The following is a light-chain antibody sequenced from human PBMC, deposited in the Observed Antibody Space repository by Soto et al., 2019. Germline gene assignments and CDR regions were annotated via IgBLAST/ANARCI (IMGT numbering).Light chain of an antibody. CDR3: ASGDDSLNGRGV. Sequence: QSVLTQPPSASGTPGQRVTISCSGSSSNIGSNTVNWYQQLPGTAPKLLIYSNNQRPSWVPDRFSGSQSGTSASLAISGLQSEDEADYYCASGDDSLNGRGVFGGGTKVTVL. V-gene: IGLV1-44*01. CDR2: SNN. J-gene: IGLJ3*02. CDR1: SSNIGSNT.